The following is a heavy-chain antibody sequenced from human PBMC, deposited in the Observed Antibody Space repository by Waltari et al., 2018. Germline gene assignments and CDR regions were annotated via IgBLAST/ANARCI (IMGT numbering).Heavy chain of an antibody. J-gene: IGHJ4*02. D-gene: IGHD6-19*01. CDR1: GYTFTDYF. CDR2: INPNSGAK. V-gene: IGHV1-2*02. Sequence: QVQLVQSGAEVKKPGASVKVSCKASGYTFTDYFINWVRQAPGQGLEWMGWINPNSGAKQYARKFQGRVILTTDASSSTAYLELTTRSDDTAVYFCARPMVGVWSYVFDYWGQGTLVTVSS. CDR3: ARPMVGVWSYVFDY.